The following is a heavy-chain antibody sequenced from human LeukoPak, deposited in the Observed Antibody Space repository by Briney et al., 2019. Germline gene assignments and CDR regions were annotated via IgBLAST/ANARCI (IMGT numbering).Heavy chain of an antibody. D-gene: IGHD1-26*01. CDR2: ISGQTGKT. V-gene: IGHV1-18*01. CDR1: GYTFSNYR. Sequence: AAVTVSFKASGYTFSNYRISLVRQAPGRGLEWVGWISGQTGKTKQAQKFHGRITFTTDSATNTAYMELRSLTSDDTAVYYCARDLAFPGSSGSAEFYFDFWGQGALVTVSS. CDR3: ARDLAFPGSSGSAEFYFDF. J-gene: IGHJ4*02.